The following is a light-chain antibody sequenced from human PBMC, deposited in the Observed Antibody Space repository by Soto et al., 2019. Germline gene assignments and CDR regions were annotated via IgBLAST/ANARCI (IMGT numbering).Light chain of an antibody. J-gene: IGKJ5*01. CDR3: QQYGSSST. CDR1: QSISSY. V-gene: IGKV1-39*01. Sequence: DIQMTQSPSSLSASVGDXGTSTCRASQSISSYLNWYQKKPGKAPKLLIYAASSLQSGVPSRFSGSGSGTDFTLTISSLQPEDFAVYYCQQYGSSSTFGQGTRLEIK. CDR2: AAS.